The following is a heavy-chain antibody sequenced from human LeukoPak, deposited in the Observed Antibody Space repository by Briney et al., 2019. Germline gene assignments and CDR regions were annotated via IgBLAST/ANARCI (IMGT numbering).Heavy chain of an antibody. V-gene: IGHV3-53*01. D-gene: IGHD1-26*01. CDR2: IYSGGST. Sequence: GGSLRLSCAASGFTFSSYAMSWVRQAPGKGLEWVSIIYSGGSTFYADSVKGRFTISRDNSENTLYLQMNSLRAEDTAVYYCARGGSYLSAFDIWGQGTMVTVSS. J-gene: IGHJ3*02. CDR1: GFTFSSYA. CDR3: ARGGSYLSAFDI.